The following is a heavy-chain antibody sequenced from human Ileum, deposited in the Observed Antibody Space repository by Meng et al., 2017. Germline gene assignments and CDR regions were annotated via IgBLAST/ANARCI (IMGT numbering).Heavy chain of an antibody. V-gene: IGHV5-51*01. CDR2: TYLVDSDT. CDR3: AKLITPPQGSGRYWGFDF. Sequence: GESLKISCKGSGYNFNSHWIGWVRQVPGRGLEWVSITYLVDSDTRYSPSLQGQVTSSVDKSINTAYLQWSSLKASDTAVYYCAKLITPPQGSGRYWGFDFWGQGTLVTVSS. CDR1: GYNFNSHW. D-gene: IGHD3-10*01. J-gene: IGHJ4*02.